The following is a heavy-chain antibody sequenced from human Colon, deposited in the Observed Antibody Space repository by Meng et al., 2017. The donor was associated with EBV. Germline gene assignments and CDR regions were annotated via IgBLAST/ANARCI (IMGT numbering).Heavy chain of an antibody. Sequence: QAQLQQSGPGLAGPSQTLSHTLAISGDSVSSHTVAWNWIRRSPSRGLEWLGRTYYRSKWYDDYALSVKSRLTINPDTSKNQFSLQLNSVTPEDTAVYFCTRETTGGYYFDYWGQGTLVTVSS. CDR1: GDSVSSHTVA. J-gene: IGHJ4*02. V-gene: IGHV6-1*01. CDR3: TRETTGGYYFDY. CDR2: TYYRSKWYD. D-gene: IGHD1-1*01.